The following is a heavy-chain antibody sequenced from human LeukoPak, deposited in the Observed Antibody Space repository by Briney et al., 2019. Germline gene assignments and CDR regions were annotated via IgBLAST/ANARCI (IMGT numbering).Heavy chain of an antibody. D-gene: IGHD3-22*01. Sequence: ASVKVSCKASGYTFTSYYMHWVRQAPGQGLEWMGIINPSGGSTSYAQKFQGRVTMTTDTSTSTAYMELRSLSSDDTAVYYCARVLVVSSDAFDIWGQGTMVTVSS. J-gene: IGHJ3*02. V-gene: IGHV1-46*01. CDR3: ARVLVVSSDAFDI. CDR2: INPSGGST. CDR1: GYTFTSYY.